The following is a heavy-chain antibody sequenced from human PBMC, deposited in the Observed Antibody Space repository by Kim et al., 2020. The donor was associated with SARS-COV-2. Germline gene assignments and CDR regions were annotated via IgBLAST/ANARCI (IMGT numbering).Heavy chain of an antibody. CDR2: IYSGGST. V-gene: IGHV4-59*06. CDR3: ASWYPVSGAYYFDH. D-gene: IGHD6-19*01. J-gene: IGHJ4*02. Sequence: SETLSLTCTVSGEGISGYYYSWIRQPPGEGLEWIGYIYSGGSTYYSPSLKSRVTISLDTSKKQFSLNLDSVTAADTAVYYCASWYPVSGAYYFDHWGQ. CDR1: GEGISGYY.